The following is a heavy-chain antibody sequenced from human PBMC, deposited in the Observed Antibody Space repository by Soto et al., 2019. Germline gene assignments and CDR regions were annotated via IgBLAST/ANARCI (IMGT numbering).Heavy chain of an antibody. CDR1: GFSLSDHY. CDR2: SRNDGGGSTT. J-gene: IGHJ3*02. CDR3: ASDRMLLSEGNVDGFDI. V-gene: IGHV3-72*01. Sequence: EVQLVESGGGLVQPGGSLRLSCVASGFSLSDHYMDWVRQAPGKGLEWVARSRNDGGGSTTEYAGSVKGRFFMSRDESKKSLFLEMNSLQSEYTAVYCCASDRMLLSEGNVDGFDIWGQGTMVTVSS. D-gene: IGHD1-1*01.